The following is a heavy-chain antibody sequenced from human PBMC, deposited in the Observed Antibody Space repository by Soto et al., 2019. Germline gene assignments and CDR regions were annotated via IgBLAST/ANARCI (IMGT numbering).Heavy chain of an antibody. CDR2: ISGSGGST. V-gene: IGHV3-23*01. D-gene: IGHD3-3*01. CDR1: GFTFSSYA. CDR3: AKDLLRFGSEFGAGGWFDP. Sequence: EVQLLESGGGLVQPGGSLRLSCTASGFTFSSYAMSWVRQAPGKGLEWVSAISGSGGSTYYADSVKGRFTISRDNSKNTLYLQMNSLRAEDTAVYYCAKDLLRFGSEFGAGGWFDPWGQGTLVTVSS. J-gene: IGHJ5*02.